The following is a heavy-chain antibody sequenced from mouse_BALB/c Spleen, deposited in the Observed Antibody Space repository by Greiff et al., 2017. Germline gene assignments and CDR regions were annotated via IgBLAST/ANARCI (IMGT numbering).Heavy chain of an antibody. V-gene: IGHV1-69*02. CDR1: GYTFTSYW. CDR2: IYPSDSYT. CDR3: ARSERLPLFDY. J-gene: IGHJ2*01. D-gene: IGHD2-4*01. Sequence: VQLQQPGAELVRPGASVKLSCKASGYTFTSYWINWVKQRPGQGLEWIGNIYPSDSYTNYNQKFKDKATLTVDKSSSTAYMQLSSLTSEDSAVYFCARSERLPLFDYWGQGTTLTVSS.